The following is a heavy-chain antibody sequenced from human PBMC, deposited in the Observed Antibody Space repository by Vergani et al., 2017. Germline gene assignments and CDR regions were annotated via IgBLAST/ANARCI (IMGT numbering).Heavy chain of an antibody. Sequence: QVQLVQSGSEVRKPGASVKVSCQVSGYSLTELTIHWVRQAPGKGLEWMGGFDPEHGEVTFAHHIQGRVTMTEDRSTDTAYMELSSLRPEDTALYSCAIVTDYYDSSGYYFDYWGQGTLVTVPS. CDR3: AIVTDYYDSSGYYFDY. D-gene: IGHD3-22*01. CDR1: GYSLTELT. J-gene: IGHJ4*02. CDR2: FDPEHGEV. V-gene: IGHV1-24*01.